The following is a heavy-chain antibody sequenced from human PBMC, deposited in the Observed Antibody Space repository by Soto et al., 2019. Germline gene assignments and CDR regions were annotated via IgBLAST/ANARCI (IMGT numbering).Heavy chain of an antibody. D-gene: IGHD3-9*01. J-gene: IGHJ5*02. CDR2: INHSGST. CDR1: GGSFSGYY. Sequence: QVQLQQWGAGLLKPSETLSLTCAVYGGSFSGYYWSWIRQPPGKGLEWIGEINHSGSTNYNPSLKSRVTISVDTSKNQFSLKLSSVTAADTAVYYCARGPREYLTGSNWFDPWGQGTLVTVSS. V-gene: IGHV4-34*01. CDR3: ARGPREYLTGSNWFDP.